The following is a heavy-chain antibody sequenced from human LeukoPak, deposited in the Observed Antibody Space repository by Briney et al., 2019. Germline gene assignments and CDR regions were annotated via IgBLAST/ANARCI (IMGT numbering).Heavy chain of an antibody. CDR2: IIPILGIA. CDR3: ARDPPGTTTVTTRYYYYGMDV. J-gene: IGHJ6*02. CDR1: GGTFSSYA. D-gene: IGHD4-17*01. V-gene: IGHV1-69*04. Sequence: SVKVSCKASGGTFSSYAISWVRQAPGQGLEWMGRIIPILGIANYAQKFQGRVTITADKSTSTAYMELSSLRSEDTAVYYCARDPPGTTTVTTRYYYYGMDVWGQGTTVTVSS.